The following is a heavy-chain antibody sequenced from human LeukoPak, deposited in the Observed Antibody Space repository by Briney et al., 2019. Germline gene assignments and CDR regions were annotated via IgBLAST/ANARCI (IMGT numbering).Heavy chain of an antibody. CDR3: AKLGVVGATRAYFDY. CDR2: IYPGESDT. Sequence: GESLKISCKGSGYSFTSYWIGCVRQMPGKGLEWMEIIYPGESDTRYSPSFQGQVTISADKSISTAYLQWSSLQASDTAMYYCAKLGVVGATRAYFDYWAQGTLVTVSS. CDR1: GYSFTSYW. V-gene: IGHV5-51*01. J-gene: IGHJ4*02. D-gene: IGHD1-26*01.